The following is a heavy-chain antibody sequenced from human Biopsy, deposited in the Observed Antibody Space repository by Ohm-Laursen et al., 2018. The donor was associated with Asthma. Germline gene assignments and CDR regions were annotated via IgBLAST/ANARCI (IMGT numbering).Heavy chain of an antibody. D-gene: IGHD4-17*01. CDR1: GGYTGSSDHH. Sequence: SDTLSLTCRVSGGYTGSSDHHWAWIRQAPGKGLEWIGFVFCSGSPHYSRSLVRRVSISFDTATNELSMKLWSVTPADTAVYFCARVVSYGDIYFGIDVWGPGNTVVVS. V-gene: IGHV4-30-4*02. J-gene: IGHJ6*02. CDR3: ARVVSYGDIYFGIDV. CDR2: VFCSGSP.